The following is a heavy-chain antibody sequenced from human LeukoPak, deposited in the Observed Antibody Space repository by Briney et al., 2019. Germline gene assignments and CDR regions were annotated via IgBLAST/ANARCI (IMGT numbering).Heavy chain of an antibody. D-gene: IGHD2-15*01. CDR2: IIPIFGTA. V-gene: IGHV1-69*13. J-gene: IGHJ6*02. CDR3: ARSIGCSGGSCLNYYYYGMDV. CDR1: GYTFTSYG. Sequence: ASVKVSCKASGYTFTSYGISWVRQAPGQGLEWMGGIIPIFGTANYAQKFQGRVTITADESTSTAYMELSSLRSEDTAVYYCARSIGCSGGSCLNYYYYGMDVWGQGTTVTVSS.